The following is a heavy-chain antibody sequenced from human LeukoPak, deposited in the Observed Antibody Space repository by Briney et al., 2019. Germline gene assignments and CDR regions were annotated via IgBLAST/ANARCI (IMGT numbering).Heavy chain of an antibody. J-gene: IGHJ6*02. CDR2: IWYNENNK. Sequence: GGSLRLSCAASGFTFSSYAMHWVRQAPGKGLEWVAVIWYNENNKYYADSVKGPFTISRDNSKNTLYLQMNSLRAEDTAVYFCARDIGAVDHYGMDVWGQGTTVTVSS. CDR3: ARDIGAVDHYGMDV. D-gene: IGHD4-23*01. V-gene: IGHV3-33*08. CDR1: GFTFSSYA.